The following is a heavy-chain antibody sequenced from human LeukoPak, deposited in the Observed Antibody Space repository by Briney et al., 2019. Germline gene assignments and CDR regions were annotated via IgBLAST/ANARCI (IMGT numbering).Heavy chain of an antibody. D-gene: IGHD4-11*01. CDR2: IWSDGSNK. CDR1: GFTFSHYG. V-gene: IGHV3-33*06. CDR3: AKDAQRGFDYSNSLEY. J-gene: IGHJ4*02. Sequence: GGSLRLSCAASGFTFSHYGFHWVRQAPGKGLEWVAVIWSDGSNKYYGDSVKGRFIIYRDDSQNTVYLQMNSLRAEDTGVYYCAKDAQRGFDYSNSLEYWGQGSLVTVSP.